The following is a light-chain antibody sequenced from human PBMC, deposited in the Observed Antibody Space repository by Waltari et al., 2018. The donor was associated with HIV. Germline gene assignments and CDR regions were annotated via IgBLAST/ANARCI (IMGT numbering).Light chain of an antibody. Sequence: QSVLTQPPSVSAAPGQRITISCTGNSSHIGADYSVHWYQQVPGSAPKLLIYLNHNRPAGVPARFSGSRSGSSASLAITGLRPEDEADYYCQSHDSSLSGSSVFGGGTKLTVL. CDR2: LNH. V-gene: IGLV1-40*01. J-gene: IGLJ2*01. CDR1: SSHIGADYS. CDR3: QSHDSSLSGSSV.